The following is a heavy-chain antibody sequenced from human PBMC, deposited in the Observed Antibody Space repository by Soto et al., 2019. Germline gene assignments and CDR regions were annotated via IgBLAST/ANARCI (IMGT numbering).Heavy chain of an antibody. Sequence: PGGSLRLSCVASGFSFSNYNMNWARQAPGKGLEWVSYITDSSDTVHYADSVRGRFTISRDNAESLLYLQMNSLRDEDTAVYFCARDFGHGYYLDYWGRGTLVTVSS. J-gene: IGHJ4*02. CDR1: GFSFSNYN. D-gene: IGHD3-3*01. CDR3: ARDFGHGYYLDY. V-gene: IGHV3-48*02. CDR2: ITDSSDTV.